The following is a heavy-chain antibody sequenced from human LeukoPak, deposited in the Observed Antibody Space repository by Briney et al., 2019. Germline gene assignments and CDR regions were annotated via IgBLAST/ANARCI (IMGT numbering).Heavy chain of an antibody. J-gene: IGHJ4*02. CDR2: IKSKGDGETI. D-gene: IGHD3-10*01. CDR1: GFTFTSAW. Sequence: GGSLRLSCAASGFTFTSAWMSWVRQAPGKGLEWVGRIKSKGDGETIDNAAPVKGRFTMSRDDSKATLYLQMNSLKAEDTAVYYCTTDLGLTMIRGVIVYWGQGALVTVSS. CDR3: TTDLGLTMIRGVIVY. V-gene: IGHV3-15*01.